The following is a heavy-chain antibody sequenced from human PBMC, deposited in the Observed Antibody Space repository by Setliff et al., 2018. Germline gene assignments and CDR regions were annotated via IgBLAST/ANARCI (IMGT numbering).Heavy chain of an antibody. CDR2: IHYSGST. V-gene: IGHV4-39*01. CDR3: ARQGRKSDSRGYYYWTDFDY. J-gene: IGHJ4*02. Sequence: SETLSLTCTVSAGSISSSSYYWGWIRQPPGKGLEWIATIHYSGSTYYNPSLKSRVTTSVDTSKNQFSLKLSSVTAADTAVYYCARQGRKSDSRGYYYWTDFDYCGQGALVTVSS. D-gene: IGHD3-22*01. CDR1: AGSISSSSYY.